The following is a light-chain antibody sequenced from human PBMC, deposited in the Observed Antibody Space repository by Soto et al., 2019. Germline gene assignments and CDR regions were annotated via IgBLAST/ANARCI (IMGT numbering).Light chain of an antibody. V-gene: IGLV1-51*01. Sequence: QPVLTQPPSVSAAPGQKVTISCSGSSSNIGNNFVSWYQQLPGTAPKLLIYDNYHRPSGIPDRFSGSKSGTSATLGITGLQTGDEADYYCGTWDSSLSAGVFGGGTKVTVL. CDR1: SSNIGNNF. CDR3: GTWDSSLSAGV. CDR2: DNY. J-gene: IGLJ2*01.